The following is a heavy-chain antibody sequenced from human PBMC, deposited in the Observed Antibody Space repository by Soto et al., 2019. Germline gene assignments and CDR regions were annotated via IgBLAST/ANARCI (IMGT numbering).Heavy chain of an antibody. J-gene: IGHJ6*02. Sequence: PGGSLRLSCAASGFTFSSYGMHWVRQAPGKGLEWVAVIWYDGSNKYYADSVKGRFTISRDNSKNTLYLQMNSLRAEDTAVYYCARDITMVRGVIMFYYYYGMDVWGQGNTVTVSS. D-gene: IGHD3-10*01. V-gene: IGHV3-33*01. CDR1: GFTFSSYG. CDR2: IWYDGSNK. CDR3: ARDITMVRGVIMFYYYYGMDV.